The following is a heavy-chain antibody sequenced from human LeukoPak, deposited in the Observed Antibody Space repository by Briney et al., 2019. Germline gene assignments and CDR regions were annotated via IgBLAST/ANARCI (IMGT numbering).Heavy chain of an antibody. CDR2: IYYSGST. CDR3: ARHAVPYCGGDCPFWYFDL. Sequence: NPSETLSLTCTVSGGSISSYYWSWIRQPPGKGLEWIGYIYYSGSTNYNPSLKRRVTISVDTSKNQFSLKLSSVTAADTAVYYCARHAVPYCGGDCPFWYFDLWGRGTLVTVSS. CDR1: GGSISSYY. D-gene: IGHD2-21*02. J-gene: IGHJ2*01. V-gene: IGHV4-59*08.